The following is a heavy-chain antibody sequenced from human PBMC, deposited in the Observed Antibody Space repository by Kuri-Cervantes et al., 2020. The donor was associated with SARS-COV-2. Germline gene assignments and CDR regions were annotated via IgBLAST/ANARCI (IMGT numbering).Heavy chain of an antibody. D-gene: IGHD6-6*01. CDR1: GFTFSSYG. J-gene: IGHJ5*02. Sequence: GESLKISCAASGFTFSSYGMHWVRQAPGKGLEWVAFIRYDGSNKYYADSVKGRFTISRDNAKNSLYLQMNSLRAEGTAVYYCARDRAYSSSEYNGFDPWGQGTLVTVSS. CDR2: IRYDGSNK. CDR3: ARDRAYSSSEYNGFDP. V-gene: IGHV3-30*02.